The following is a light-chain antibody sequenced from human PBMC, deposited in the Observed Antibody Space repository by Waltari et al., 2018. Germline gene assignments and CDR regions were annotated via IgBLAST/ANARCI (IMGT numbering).Light chain of an antibody. J-gene: IGKJ5*01. CDR3: QQYDKYPVA. Sequence: DIQMTQFPSTLSASVGDTVTITSRASQSIRIWLAWYQQKPGKAPKLLIYQVSSLESGVPSRFSGSGSGPEFTLTISSLQPDDFATYYCQQYDKYPVAFRQGTRLEIK. V-gene: IGKV1-5*03. CDR2: QVS. CDR1: QSIRIW.